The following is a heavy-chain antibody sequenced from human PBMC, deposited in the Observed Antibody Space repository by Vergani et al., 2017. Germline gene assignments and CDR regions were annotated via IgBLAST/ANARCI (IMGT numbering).Heavy chain of an antibody. J-gene: IGHJ5*01. CDR3: AGFSSTFPDS. V-gene: IGHV4-34*01. D-gene: IGHD2-21*01. Sequence: QVQLQQWGAGLLKSSETLSLTCVIHDWSFSGYWWSWVRQPPGKGLEWIGETNYSGGTNYNPSLKSRVTISGNISQRQFSLTLSSVSAADTAVYYCAGFSSTFPDSWGQGTLVTVSS. CDR2: TNYSGGT. CDR1: DWSFSGYW.